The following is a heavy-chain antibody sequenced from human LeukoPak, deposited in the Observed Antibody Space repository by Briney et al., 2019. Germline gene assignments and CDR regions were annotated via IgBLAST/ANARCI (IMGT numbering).Heavy chain of an antibody. CDR1: GFTFSSYA. V-gene: IGHV3-23*01. D-gene: IGHD4-23*01. CDR3: ARHLTYGGWNS. CDR2: ISGNGGGT. Sequence: GGSLRLSCAASGFTFSSYAMSWARQAPGKGLEWVSGISGNGGGTYYADSVKGRFTISRDNAKNTLYLQMNSLRAEDTAVYYCARHLTYGGWNSWGQGTLVTVSS. J-gene: IGHJ4*02.